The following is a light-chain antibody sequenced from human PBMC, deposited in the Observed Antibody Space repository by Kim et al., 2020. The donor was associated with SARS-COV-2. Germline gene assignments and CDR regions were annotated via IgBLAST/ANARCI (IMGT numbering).Light chain of an antibody. CDR1: SSDVGGYNY. J-gene: IGLJ1*01. CDR3: SSYTSSSTLHV. V-gene: IGLV2-14*03. Sequence: QSLTISCTRTSSDVGGYNYVSWYQQHPGKAPQLMIYDVSNRPSGVSNRFSGSKSGNTASLTISGLQAEDEADYYCSSYTSSSTLHVFGTGTKVTVL. CDR2: DVS.